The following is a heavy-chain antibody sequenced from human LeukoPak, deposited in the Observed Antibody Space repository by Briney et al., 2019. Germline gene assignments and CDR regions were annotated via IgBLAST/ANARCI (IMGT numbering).Heavy chain of an antibody. CDR1: GGSISSYY. D-gene: IGHD5-12*01. V-gene: IGHV4-59*08. Sequence: SETLPLTCTVSGGSISSYYWSWIRQPPGKGLEWIGYIYYSGSTNYNPSLKSRVTISVDTSKNQFSLKLSSVTAADTAVYYCARQGVATIANPYYYYYGMDVWGQGTTVTVSS. CDR2: IYYSGST. CDR3: ARQGVATIANPYYYYYGMDV. J-gene: IGHJ6*02.